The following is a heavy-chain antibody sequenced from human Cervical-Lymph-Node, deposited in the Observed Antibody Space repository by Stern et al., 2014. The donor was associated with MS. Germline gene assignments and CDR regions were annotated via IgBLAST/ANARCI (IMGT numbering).Heavy chain of an antibody. Sequence: VQLVESGGGVVQPGKSLRLSCAASGFTFSTYGMHWVRQAPGKGLEWVTFISFDGIKKYFSDAVNGRFATSRDNSKDTLHLEMNSLRVDDTAVYYCAKAPIAMVGSYLDSWGQGTLVIVSS. D-gene: IGHD6-19*01. V-gene: IGHV3-30*18. CDR2: ISFDGIKK. J-gene: IGHJ4*02. CDR3: AKAPIAMVGSYLDS. CDR1: GFTFSTYG.